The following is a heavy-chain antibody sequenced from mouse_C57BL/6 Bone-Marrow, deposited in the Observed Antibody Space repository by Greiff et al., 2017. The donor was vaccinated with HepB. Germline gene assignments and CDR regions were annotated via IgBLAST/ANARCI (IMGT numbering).Heavy chain of an antibody. Sequence: EVMLVESGGGLVQPGGSMKLSCAASGFTFSDAWMDWVRQSPEKGLEWVAEIRNKANNHATYYAESVKGRFTISRDDSKSSVYLQMNSLRAEDTGIYYCTTHYGSSYHFDYWGQGTTLTVSS. CDR3: TTHYGSSYHFDY. V-gene: IGHV6-6*01. D-gene: IGHD1-1*01. CDR1: GFTFSDAW. CDR2: IRNKANNHAT. J-gene: IGHJ2*01.